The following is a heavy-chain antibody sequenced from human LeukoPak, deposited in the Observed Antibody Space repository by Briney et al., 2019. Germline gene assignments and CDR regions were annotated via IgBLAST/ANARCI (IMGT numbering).Heavy chain of an antibody. CDR2: INPNSGGT. CDR1: GYTFTGYY. D-gene: IGHD4-23*01. CDR3: ATSVVTPTSPLDY. Sequence: ASVKVSCKASGYTFTGYYMHWVRQAPGQGLEWMGWINPNSGGTNYAQKFQGRVTMTRDTSISTAYMELSRLRSDDTAVYYCATSVVTPTSPLDYWDQGTLVTVSS. J-gene: IGHJ4*02. V-gene: IGHV1-2*02.